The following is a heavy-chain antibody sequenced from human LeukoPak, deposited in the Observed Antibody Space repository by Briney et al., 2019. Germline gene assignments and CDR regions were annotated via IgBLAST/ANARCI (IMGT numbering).Heavy chain of an antibody. CDR2: IRYDGSNK. CDR1: GFTFSSYG. J-gene: IGHJ4*02. V-gene: IGHV3-30*02. D-gene: IGHD2-2*01. CDR3: AKATAYCSSTSCYAGGGDY. Sequence: GGSLRLSCAASGFTFSSYGMHWVRQAPGKGLEWVAFIRYDGSNKYYADSVKGRFTISRDNSKNTLYLQMNSLRAEDTAVYYCAKATAYCSSTSCYAGGGDYWGQGTLVTVSS.